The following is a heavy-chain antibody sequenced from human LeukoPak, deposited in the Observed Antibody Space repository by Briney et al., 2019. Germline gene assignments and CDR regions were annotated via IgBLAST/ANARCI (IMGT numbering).Heavy chain of an antibody. CDR3: AKATPILGAAAYYFDY. D-gene: IGHD1-26*01. V-gene: IGHV3-23*01. CDR1: GFTFSDYY. J-gene: IGHJ4*02. Sequence: PGGSLRLSCAASGFTFSDYYMSWIRQAPGEGLEWVSTLSPSGVRTYYTDSVKGRFTISRDNSKNTLYLQMNSLRAEDMAVYYCAKATPILGAAAYYFDYWGQGTLVTVSS. CDR2: LSPSGVRT.